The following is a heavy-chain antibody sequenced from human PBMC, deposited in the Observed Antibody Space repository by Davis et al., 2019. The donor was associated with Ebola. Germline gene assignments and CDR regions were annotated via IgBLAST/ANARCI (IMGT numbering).Heavy chain of an antibody. J-gene: IGHJ4*02. CDR2: ISAYNGNT. CDR1: GYTFTSYG. V-gene: IGHV1-18*01. CDR3: ARGITMVQGVTLFDY. Sequence: ASVKVSCKASGYTFTSYGISWVRQAPGQGLEWMGWISAYNGNTNYAQKLQGRVTMTTDTSTSTAYMELRSLRSDDTAVYYCARGITMVQGVTLFDYWGQGTLVTVSS. D-gene: IGHD3-10*01.